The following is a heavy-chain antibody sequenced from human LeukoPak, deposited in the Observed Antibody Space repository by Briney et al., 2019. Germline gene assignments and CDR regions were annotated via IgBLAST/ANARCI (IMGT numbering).Heavy chain of an antibody. Sequence: GGSLRLSCAASGFTFSTYAMSWVRQAPGKGLEWVSAISGSGGSTYYADSVKGRSTISRDNSKNTLYLQVNSLRAEDTAVYYCAKDRGIAVAGTFYYWGQGTLVTVSS. J-gene: IGHJ4*02. CDR2: ISGSGGST. D-gene: IGHD6-19*01. CDR3: AKDRGIAVAGTFYY. CDR1: GFTFSTYA. V-gene: IGHV3-23*01.